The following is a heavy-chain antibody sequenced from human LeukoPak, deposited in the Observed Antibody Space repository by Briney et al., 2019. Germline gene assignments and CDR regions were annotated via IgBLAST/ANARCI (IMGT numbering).Heavy chain of an antibody. CDR2: INPNSGGT. J-gene: IGHJ5*02. V-gene: IGHV1-2*02. Sequence: ASVKVSCKASGYIFTNYGVSWVRQAPGQGLEWMGWINPNSGGTNYAQKFQGRVTMTRDTSISTAYMDLSRLRSDDTAVYYCARGMGVLVPAATWFDPWGQGTLVTVSS. CDR3: ARGMGVLVPAATWFDP. D-gene: IGHD2-2*01. CDR1: GYIFTNYG.